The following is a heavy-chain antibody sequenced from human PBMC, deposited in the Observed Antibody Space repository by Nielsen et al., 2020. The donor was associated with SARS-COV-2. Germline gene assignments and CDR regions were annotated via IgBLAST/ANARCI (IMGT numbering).Heavy chain of an antibody. CDR2: INPDSGGT. CDR3: ARELRVGMAINGPSDI. D-gene: IGHD5-24*01. V-gene: IGHV1-2*02. J-gene: IGHJ3*02. Sequence: ASVQVSCKASGYTFTGYYIHWVRQAPGQGLEWMGWINPDSGGTDYAQKFQGRVTMTRDTSISPANMELSRLRSDDTAVYYCARELRVGMAINGPSDIWGQGTMVTVSS. CDR1: GYTFTGYY.